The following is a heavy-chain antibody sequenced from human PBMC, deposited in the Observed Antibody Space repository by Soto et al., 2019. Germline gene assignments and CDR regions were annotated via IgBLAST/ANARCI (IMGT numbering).Heavy chain of an antibody. CDR1: GFTFDDYA. Sequence: GGSLRLSCAASGFTFDDYAMHWVRQAPGKGLEWVSGISWNSGNIGYADSVKGRFTISRDNSKNTLYLQMNSLRAEDTAVYYCAKDLDYGGNYFDYWGQGTLVTVSS. J-gene: IGHJ4*02. CDR2: ISWNSGNI. CDR3: AKDLDYGGNYFDY. V-gene: IGHV3-9*01. D-gene: IGHD4-17*01.